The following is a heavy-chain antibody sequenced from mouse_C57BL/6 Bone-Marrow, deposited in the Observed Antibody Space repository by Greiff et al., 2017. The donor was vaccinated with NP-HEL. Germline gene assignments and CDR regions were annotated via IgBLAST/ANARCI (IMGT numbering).Heavy chain of an antibody. CDR2: IYPRSGNT. V-gene: IGHV1-81*01. Sequence: VQLQQSGAELARPGASVKLSCKASGYTFTSYGISWVKQRTGQGLEWIGEIYPRSGNTYYNEKFKGKATLTADKSSSTAYMELRRLTSEDSAVYLCAPDYDGGDYFDHWRKGTTLTVSS. D-gene: IGHD2-4*01. CDR3: APDYDGGDYFDH. J-gene: IGHJ2*01. CDR1: GYTFTSYG.